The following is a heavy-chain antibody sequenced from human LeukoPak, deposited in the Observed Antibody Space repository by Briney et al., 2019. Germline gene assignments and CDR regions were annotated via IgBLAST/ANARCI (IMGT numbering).Heavy chain of an antibody. D-gene: IGHD3-10*01. V-gene: IGHV3-33*01. J-gene: IGHJ4*02. CDR3: ASENYGSGSEAFDY. CDR2: IWYDGSNK. CDR1: GFTFSSYG. Sequence: GRSLRLSCAASGFTFSSYGMHWVRQAPGKGLEWVAVIWYDGSNKYYADSVKGRFTISRDNSKNTLYLQMNSLRAEDTAVYYCASENYGSGSEAFDYWGQGTLVTVSP.